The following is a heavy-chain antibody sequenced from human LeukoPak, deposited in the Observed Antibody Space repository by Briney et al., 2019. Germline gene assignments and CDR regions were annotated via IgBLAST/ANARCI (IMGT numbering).Heavy chain of an antibody. CDR3: ARPAGYYDSSGYYNVYYFDY. CDR1: GYSFTSYW. Sequence: GESLKISCKGSGYSFTSYWIGWVRQMPGKGLEWMGIIYPGDSDTRYSPSFQGQVTISADKSISTAYLLWSSLKASDTAMYYCARPAGYYDSSGYYNVYYFDYWGQGTLVTVSS. V-gene: IGHV5-51*01. J-gene: IGHJ4*02. CDR2: IYPGDSDT. D-gene: IGHD3-22*01.